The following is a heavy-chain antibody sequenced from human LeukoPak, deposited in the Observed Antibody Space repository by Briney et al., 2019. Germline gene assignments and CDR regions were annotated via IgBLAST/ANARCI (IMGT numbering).Heavy chain of an antibody. CDR2: VRYDGTNK. V-gene: IGHV3-30*02. CDR3: AKYYREGSGASPLDY. Sequence: GGSLRLSCITSGFSFSNYGMHWVRQAPGKGPEWVAFVRYDGTNKYYTDSVRGRFTTSRDNSKNTLYLQMNSLRVEDTALYYCAKYYREGSGASPLDYWGQGTLVTVSS. D-gene: IGHD3-22*01. J-gene: IGHJ4*02. CDR1: GFSFSNYG.